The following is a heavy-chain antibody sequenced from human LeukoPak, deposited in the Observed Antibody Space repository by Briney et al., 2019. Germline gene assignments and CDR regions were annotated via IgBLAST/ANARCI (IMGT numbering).Heavy chain of an antibody. CDR3: ARDRYYYGSGSHFAPGGDY. J-gene: IGHJ4*02. V-gene: IGHV3-33*01. D-gene: IGHD3-10*01. CDR2: IWYDGSNK. CDR1: GFTFSSYG. Sequence: GWSLRLSCAASGFTFSSYGMHWVRQAPGKGLEWVAVIWYDGSNKYYADSVKGRFTISRDNSKNTLYLQMNSLRAEDTAVYYCARDRYYYGSGSHFAPGGDYWGQGTLVTVSS.